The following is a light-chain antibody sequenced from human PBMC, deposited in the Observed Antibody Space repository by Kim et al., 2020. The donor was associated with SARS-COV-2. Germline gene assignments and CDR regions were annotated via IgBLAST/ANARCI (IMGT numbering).Light chain of an antibody. Sequence: EIVLTQSPGTLSLSPGERATLSCRASQSISSSYLAWYQQKLGQAPSLLIYDASSRATGIPDRFSGSGSGTDFTLTISRLEPEDFAVYYCQQYGSTPVTFGQGTKLDIK. J-gene: IGKJ1*01. CDR2: DAS. CDR3: QQYGSTPVT. CDR1: QSISSSY. V-gene: IGKV3-20*01.